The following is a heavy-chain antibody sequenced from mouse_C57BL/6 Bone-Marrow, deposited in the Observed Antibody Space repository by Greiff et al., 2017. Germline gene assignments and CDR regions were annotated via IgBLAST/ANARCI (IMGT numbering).Heavy chain of an antibody. V-gene: IGHV1-81*01. CDR2: IYPRSGNT. CDR1: GYTFTSYG. CDR3: GVFYYYGSSYGFFAY. J-gene: IGHJ3*01. D-gene: IGHD1-1*01. Sequence: VQLQQSGAELARPGASVKLSCKASGYTFTSYGISWVKQSTGQGLEWIGEIYPRSGNTYYNEKFKGQATLTADKSSSTAYMELRSLTSEDSAVYICGVFYYYGSSYGFFAYWGQGTLVTVSA.